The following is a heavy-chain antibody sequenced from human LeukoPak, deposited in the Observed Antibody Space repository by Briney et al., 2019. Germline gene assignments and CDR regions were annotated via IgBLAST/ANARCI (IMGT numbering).Heavy chain of an antibody. CDR3: ARGYDTSTGTLDY. J-gene: IGHJ4*02. D-gene: IGHD3-9*01. CDR1: ADTFTNNY. CDR2: VNPRDSST. Sequence: ASVKVPCRASADTFTNNYIHWVRQAPGHGLEWMGFVNPRDSSTAYAQKFQGRVTMTRDTSTSTVYMELSSLKFEDTAVYYCARGYDTSTGTLDYWGQGTLVTVTS. V-gene: IGHV1-46*01.